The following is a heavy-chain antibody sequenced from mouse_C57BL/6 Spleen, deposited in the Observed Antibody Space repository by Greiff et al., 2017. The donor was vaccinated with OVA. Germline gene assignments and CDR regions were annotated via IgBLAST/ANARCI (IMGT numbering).Heavy chain of an antibody. CDR1: GYAFTNYL. J-gene: IGHJ2*01. D-gene: IGHD2-1*01. Sequence: QVQLQQSGAELVRPGTSVKVSCKASGYAFTNYLIEWVKQRPGQGLEWIGVINPGSGGTNYNEKFKGKATLTADKSSSTAYMQLSSLTSEDSAVYFCARERNSNREFDYWGQGTTLTVSS. V-gene: IGHV1-54*01. CDR2: INPGSGGT. CDR3: ARERNSNREFDY.